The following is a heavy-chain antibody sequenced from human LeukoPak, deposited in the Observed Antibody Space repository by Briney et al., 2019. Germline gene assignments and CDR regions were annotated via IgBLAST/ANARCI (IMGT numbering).Heavy chain of an antibody. Sequence: PSETLSLTCAVYGGSFSNYYWSWIRQPPGKGLEWIGEITHSGSTNYNPSLKSRVTISVDTSKKQFSLKLSSVTAADTAVYYCARSGVLYYYDSSGYYSNDAFDIWGQGTMVTVSS. J-gene: IGHJ3*02. V-gene: IGHV4-34*01. CDR1: GGSFSNYY. CDR3: ARSGVLYYYDSSGYYSNDAFDI. D-gene: IGHD3-22*01. CDR2: ITHSGST.